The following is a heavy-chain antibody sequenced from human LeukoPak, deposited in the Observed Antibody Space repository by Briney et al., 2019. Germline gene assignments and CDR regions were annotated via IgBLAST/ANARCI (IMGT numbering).Heavy chain of an antibody. CDR1: GFTFDDYA. V-gene: IGHV3-9*01. CDR3: ATIMVRGVPHAPIDY. CDR2: ISWNSGSI. Sequence: PGGSLRLSCAASGFTFDDYAMHRVRQAPGKGLEWVSGISWNSGSIGYADSVKGRFTISRDNAKNSLYLQMNSLRAEDTAVYYCATIMVRGVPHAPIDYWGQGTLVTVSS. J-gene: IGHJ4*02. D-gene: IGHD3-10*01.